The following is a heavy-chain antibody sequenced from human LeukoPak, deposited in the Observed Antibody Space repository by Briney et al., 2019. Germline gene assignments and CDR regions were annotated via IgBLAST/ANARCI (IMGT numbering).Heavy chain of an antibody. D-gene: IGHD6-13*01. V-gene: IGHV4-34*01. CDR2: INHSGST. CDR3: ARGGGGIERSWYLFFGY. CDR1: GGSFSGYY. Sequence: PSETLFTCAVYGGSFSGYYWSWIRQPPGKGLEWIGEINHSGSTNYNPSLKSRVTISVDTSKNQFSLKLSSVTAADTAVYYCARGGGGIERSWYLFFGYWGQGTLVTVSS. J-gene: IGHJ4*02.